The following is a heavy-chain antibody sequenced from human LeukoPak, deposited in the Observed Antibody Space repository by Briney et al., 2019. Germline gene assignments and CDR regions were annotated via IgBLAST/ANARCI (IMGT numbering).Heavy chain of an antibody. CDR1: GGSISSGDYY. V-gene: IGHV4-30-4*01. D-gene: IGHD3-3*01. Sequence: PSQTLSLTCTVSGGSISSGDYYWSWIRQPPGTGLEWIGYIYYGGSTYYNPSLKSRVTISVDTSKNQFSLKLSSVTAADTAVYYCAGGRYYDFWSGTFDYWGQGTLVTVSS. CDR3: AGGRYYDFWSGTFDY. CDR2: IYYGGST. J-gene: IGHJ4*02.